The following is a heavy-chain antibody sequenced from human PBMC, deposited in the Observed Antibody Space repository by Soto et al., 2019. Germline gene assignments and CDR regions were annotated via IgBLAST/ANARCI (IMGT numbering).Heavy chain of an antibody. Sequence: QVQLQESGPGLVKPSETLSLTCTVSGDSISGYYWSWIRQPPGKGLEWIGYVHYSGNTNYNPSLRSRVTISLGPSNTQFSLRLSSVTAADTAVFYCARGATAWLFDYWGQGTLVTVSS. CDR1: GDSISGYY. D-gene: IGHD2-21*02. V-gene: IGHV4-59*01. J-gene: IGHJ4*02. CDR3: ARGATAWLFDY. CDR2: VHYSGNT.